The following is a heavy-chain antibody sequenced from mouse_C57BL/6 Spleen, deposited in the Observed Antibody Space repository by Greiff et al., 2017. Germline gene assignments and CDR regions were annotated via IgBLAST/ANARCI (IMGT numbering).Heavy chain of an antibody. CDR3: ARGGFYDGLRYFDV. CDR2: IYPGGGYT. D-gene: IGHD2-3*01. J-gene: IGHJ1*03. V-gene: IGHV1-63*01. CDR1: GYTFTNYW. Sequence: QVQLKESGAELVRPGTSVKMSCKASGYTFTNYWIGWAKQRPGHGLEWIGDIYPGGGYTNYNEKFKGKATLTADKSSSTAYMQFSSLTSEDSAIYYCARGGFYDGLRYFDVWGTGTTVTVSS.